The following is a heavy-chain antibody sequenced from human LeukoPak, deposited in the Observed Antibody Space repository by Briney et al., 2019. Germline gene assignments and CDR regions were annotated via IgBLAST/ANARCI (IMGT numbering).Heavy chain of an antibody. Sequence: GGSLRLSCAASGFTFSTYTLNWVRQAPGKGLEWVSSISRGSRYIYYADSVKGRFTISRDDAKNSLYLQMDSLRAEDTAVYHCARQGFDAFDLWGQETMVTVSS. CDR3: ARQGFDAFDL. V-gene: IGHV3-21*01. J-gene: IGHJ3*01. D-gene: IGHD2-15*01. CDR1: GFTFSTYT. CDR2: ISRGSRYI.